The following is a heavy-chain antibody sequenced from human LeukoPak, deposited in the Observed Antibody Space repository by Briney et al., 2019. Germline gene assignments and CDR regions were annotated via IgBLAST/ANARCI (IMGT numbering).Heavy chain of an antibody. J-gene: IGHJ5*02. D-gene: IGHD6-19*01. CDR1: GYSISSGYY. CDR3: AKWVSSGWGNWFDP. V-gene: IGHV4-38-2*02. Sequence: SETLSLTCTVSGYSISSGYYWGWIRQPPGKGLEWIGSIYHSGSTSYNPPLKSRVTMSVDTSKNQFFLKLSSVTAADTAVYYCAKWVSSGWGNWFDPWGQGTLVTVSS. CDR2: IYHSGST.